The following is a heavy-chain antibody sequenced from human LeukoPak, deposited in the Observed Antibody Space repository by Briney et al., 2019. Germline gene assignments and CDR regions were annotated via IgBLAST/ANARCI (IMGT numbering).Heavy chain of an antibody. D-gene: IGHD6-13*01. Sequence: SETLSLTCTVSGGSISSNNYYWGWIRQPPGKGLEWIGSIYYSGSTYYNPSLKSRVTISVDTSKNQFSLKLSSVTAADTAVYYCARGRRPPGYSSSWFYFDYWGQGTLVTVSS. CDR3: ARGRRPPGYSSSWFYFDY. J-gene: IGHJ4*02. CDR1: GGSISSNNYY. CDR2: IYYSGST. V-gene: IGHV4-39*07.